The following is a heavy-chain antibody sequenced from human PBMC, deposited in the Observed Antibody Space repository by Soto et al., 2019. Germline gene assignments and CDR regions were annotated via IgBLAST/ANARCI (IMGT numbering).Heavy chain of an antibody. D-gene: IGHD6-19*01. CDR1: GGSISRNNHY. CDR2: IPFSGST. J-gene: IGHJ4*02. V-gene: IGHV4-39*01. Sequence: QLQLQESGPGLVKPSETLSLTCTVSGGSISRNNHYWGWIRQSPGKGLEWIGSIPFSGSTNYNPYLKSRVRISMAASMNQFSLRMSSVTAADTAVCYCARLGSSGWYQGSSFDSWGQGLLVTVSS. CDR3: ARLGSSGWYQGSSFDS.